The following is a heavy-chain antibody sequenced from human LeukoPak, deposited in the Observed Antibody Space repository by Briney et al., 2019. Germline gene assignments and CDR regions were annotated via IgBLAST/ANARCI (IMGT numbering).Heavy chain of an antibody. CDR2: IYTSGST. D-gene: IGHD3-10*01. CDR3: ARGGFGELFLDY. J-gene: IGHJ4*02. CDR1: GGSISSGSYY. V-gene: IGHV4-61*02. Sequence: SQTLSLTCTVSGGSISSGSYYWSCIRQPAGKGLECIGRIYTSGSTNYNPSLKSRVTISVDTSKNQFSLKLSSVTAADTAVYYCARGGFGELFLDYWGQGTLVTVSS.